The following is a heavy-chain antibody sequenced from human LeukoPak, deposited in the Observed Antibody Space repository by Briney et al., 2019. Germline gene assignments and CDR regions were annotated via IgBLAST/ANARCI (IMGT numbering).Heavy chain of an antibody. CDR1: GFTFSSYE. CDR3: ARPSFTSGSYFDH. D-gene: IGHD3-22*01. Sequence: QPGGSLRLSCAASGFTFSSYEMNWVRQAPGKGLEWVATIKYDGSEKYYVDPVKGRFTISRDNAKNSLYLQMNSLSGEDTAVYFCARPSFTSGSYFDHWGQGTLVTVSS. J-gene: IGHJ4*02. V-gene: IGHV3-7*01. CDR2: IKYDGSEK.